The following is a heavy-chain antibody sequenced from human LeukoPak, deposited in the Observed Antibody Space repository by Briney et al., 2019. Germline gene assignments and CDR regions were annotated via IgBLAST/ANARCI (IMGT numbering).Heavy chain of an antibody. CDR3: ARDGGNQWRGFDY. CDR2: ISYDGSNK. J-gene: IGHJ4*02. D-gene: IGHD6-19*01. V-gene: IGHV3-30-3*01. CDR1: GFTFSSYA. Sequence: GRSLRLSCAASGFTFSSYAMHWVRQAPGKGLEWVAVISYDGSNKYYADSVKGRFTISRDNSKNTLYLQMNSLRAEDTAVYYCARDGGNQWRGFDYWGQGTLVTVSS.